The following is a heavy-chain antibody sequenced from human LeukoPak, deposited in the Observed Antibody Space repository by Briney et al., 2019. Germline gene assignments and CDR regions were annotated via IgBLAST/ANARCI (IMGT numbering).Heavy chain of an antibody. CDR2: ILSGGST. CDR3: ARYDSSGSFDY. J-gene: IGHJ4*02. CDR1: GFTVSSNH. Sequence: GGSLRLSCAASGFTVSSNHMSWVRQAPGEGLEWASVILSGGSTSYADSVKGRFTVSRDNSKNTLYLQMNSLRAEDTAVYSCARYDSSGSFDYWGQGTLVTVSS. D-gene: IGHD3-22*01. V-gene: IGHV3-66*01.